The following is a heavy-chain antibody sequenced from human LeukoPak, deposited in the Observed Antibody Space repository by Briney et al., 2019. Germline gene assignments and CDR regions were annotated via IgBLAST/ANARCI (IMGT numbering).Heavy chain of an antibody. CDR3: AREGGWSDAFDI. CDR1: GGTFSSYA. CDR2: IIPIFGTA. V-gene: IGHV1-69*05. J-gene: IGHJ3*02. D-gene: IGHD6-19*01. Sequence: ASVKVSCKASGGTFSSYAISWVRQAPGQGLEWMGGIIPIFGTANYAQKFQGRVTITTDESTSTAYMELSSLRSEDTAVYYCAREGGWSDAFDIWGQGTMVTVSS.